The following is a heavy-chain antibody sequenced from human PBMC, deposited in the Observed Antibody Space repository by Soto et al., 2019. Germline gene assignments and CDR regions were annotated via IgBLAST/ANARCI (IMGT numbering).Heavy chain of an antibody. J-gene: IGHJ6*02. CDR1: GFTFSSYA. CDR2: ISGSGGST. CDR3: ARDSRQLVLLLYGMDV. Sequence: GGSLRLSCAASGFTFSSYAMSWVRQAPGKGLEWVSAISGSGGSTYYADSVKGRFTISRDNSKNTLYLQMNSLRAEDTAVYYCARDSRQLVLLLYGMDVWGQGTTVTVSS. D-gene: IGHD6-13*01. V-gene: IGHV3-23*01.